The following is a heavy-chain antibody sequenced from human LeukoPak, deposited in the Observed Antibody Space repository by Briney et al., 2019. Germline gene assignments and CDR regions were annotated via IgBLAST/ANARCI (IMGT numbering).Heavy chain of an antibody. V-gene: IGHV4-38-2*01. CDR1: GYSFTSGHY. J-gene: IGHJ4*02. CDR3: ARYCTSTTCILRGFDY. Sequence: PSETLSLTCSVSGYSFTSGHYWGWIRQPPGKGLEWIAYIYHTGSAHYNPSLKSRVTISVDTSTNQFSLKLSSVTAADTAVYYCARYCTSTTCILRGFDYWGQGTLVTVSS. CDR2: IYHTGSA. D-gene: IGHD2-2*01.